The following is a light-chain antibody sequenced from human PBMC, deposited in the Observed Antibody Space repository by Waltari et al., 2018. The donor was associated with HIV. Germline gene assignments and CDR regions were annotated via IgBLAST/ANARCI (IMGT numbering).Light chain of an antibody. CDR2: EVI. Sequence: QSALTQPRSVSGSPGQSVTISCTGTSSDVGGYDSVSWYLQHPGKVPKLIIYEVIKRPSGVPDRSPGSKSGNTASLTIAGIQTDDEADYFCCSYAGTYTYVLFGGGTKLTVL. J-gene: IGLJ3*02. CDR1: SSDVGGYDS. CDR3: CSYAGTYTYVL. V-gene: IGLV2-11*01.